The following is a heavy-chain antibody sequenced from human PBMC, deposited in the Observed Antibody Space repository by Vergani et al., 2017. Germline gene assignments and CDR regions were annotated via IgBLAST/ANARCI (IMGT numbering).Heavy chain of an antibody. V-gene: IGHV2-5*01. CDR3: VHRLGYFDWDGAFDV. CDR2: VYWNDDE. Sequence: QITLRESGPTLVKPTQTLTLTCTFSGFSLTTGGEGVGWIRQPPGRALEWLAFVYWNDDERYSPSLKSIVTITKDNSKNEVILTMATMDPVDTATYYCVHRLGYFDWDGAFDVWGPGTMVTVSS. CDR1: GFSLTTGGEG. D-gene: IGHD3-9*01. J-gene: IGHJ3*01.